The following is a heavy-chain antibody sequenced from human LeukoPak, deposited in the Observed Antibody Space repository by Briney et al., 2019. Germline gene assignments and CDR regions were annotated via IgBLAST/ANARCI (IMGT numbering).Heavy chain of an antibody. CDR3: AREIVAAAIN. CDR1: GFTFSSYG. D-gene: IGHD6-13*01. CDR2: IWYDGSNK. Sequence: GGSLRLSCVASGFTFSSYGMHWVRQAPGKGLEWVAVIWYDGSNKKYADSVKGRFTISRDNSKKTLYLQMNSLRAEDTAVYYCAREIVAAAINWGQGTLVTVSS. V-gene: IGHV3-33*01. J-gene: IGHJ4*02.